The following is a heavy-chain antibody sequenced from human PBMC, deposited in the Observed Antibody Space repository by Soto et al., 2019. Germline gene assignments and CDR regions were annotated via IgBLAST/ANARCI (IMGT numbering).Heavy chain of an antibody. D-gene: IGHD2-21*02. J-gene: IGHJ6*02. V-gene: IGHV4-31*03. Sequence: SLALPCTVSGGPISSGGDYGSWIRQHPGKGLEWIGYIYYSGSTYYNPSLKSRVTISVDTSKNQFSLKLSSVTAADTAVYYCARDEARHGDWEGYYYYGMDVWGQGTTVPVSS. CDR3: ARDEARHGDWEGYYYYGMDV. CDR1: GGPISSGGDY. CDR2: IYYSGST.